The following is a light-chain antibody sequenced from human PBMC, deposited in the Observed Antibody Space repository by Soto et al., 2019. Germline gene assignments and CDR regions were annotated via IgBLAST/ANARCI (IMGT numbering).Light chain of an antibody. CDR2: AAS. V-gene: IGKV1-39*01. CDR1: QSISSY. CDR3: QQSYSTPFT. Sequence: DIQMTQSPSSLSASVGDRVTITCRARQSISSYLNWYQQKPGKAPKLLIYAASSLQSGVPSRFSGRRSGTDFTLTTSSPQPEDFATDYCQQSYSTPFTCGPGTKVDIK. J-gene: IGKJ3*01.